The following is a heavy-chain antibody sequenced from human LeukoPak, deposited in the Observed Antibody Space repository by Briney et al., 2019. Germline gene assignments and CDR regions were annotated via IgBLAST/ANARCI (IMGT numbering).Heavy chain of an antibody. V-gene: IGHV4-59*01. D-gene: IGHD3-10*01. CDR2: THYSGAT. Sequence: SETLSLTCTVSGGSISSYYWSWLRQPPGKGLEYIGYTHYSGATNYNPSLKSRVTISLDTSGNQFSLKLSSVTAADTAVYYCASQAHYYGSGSLGWFDPWGQGTLVTVSS. CDR3: ASQAHYYGSGSLGWFDP. J-gene: IGHJ5*02. CDR1: GGSISSYY.